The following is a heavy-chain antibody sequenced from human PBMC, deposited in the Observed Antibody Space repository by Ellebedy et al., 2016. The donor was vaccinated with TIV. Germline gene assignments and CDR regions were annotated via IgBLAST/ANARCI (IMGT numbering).Heavy chain of an antibody. J-gene: IGHJ4*02. V-gene: IGHV3-74*01. CDR2: INTDGSST. CDR3: ARESVRYFDWDS. CDR1: GFTLSGYW. D-gene: IGHD3-9*01. Sequence: GGSLRLFCVASGFTLSGYWMHWVRQVPGKGLVWLARINTDGSSTSYADSVEGRFTISRDNAKKTLYLEMSGLRVEDTAVYYCARESVRYFDWDSWGQGTLVTVT.